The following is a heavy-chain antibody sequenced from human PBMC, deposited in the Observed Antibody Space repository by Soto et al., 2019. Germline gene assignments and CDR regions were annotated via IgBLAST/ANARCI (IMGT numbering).Heavy chain of an antibody. CDR1: GGTFSSYA. Sequence: QVQLVQSGAEVKKPGSSVKVSCKASGGTFSSYAISWVRQAPGQGLEWMGGIIPIFGTANYAQKFQGRVTITADXXTXTXXMELSSLRSEDTAVYYCARRVYGDYVSYYYYGMDVWGQGTTVTVSS. CDR3: ARRVYGDYVSYYYYGMDV. CDR2: IIPIFGTA. J-gene: IGHJ6*02. V-gene: IGHV1-69*12. D-gene: IGHD4-17*01.